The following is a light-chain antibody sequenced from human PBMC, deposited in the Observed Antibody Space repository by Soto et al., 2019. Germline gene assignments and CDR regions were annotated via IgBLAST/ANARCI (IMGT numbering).Light chain of an antibody. V-gene: IGKV1-5*03. J-gene: IGKJ1*01. CDR1: QSISNY. Sequence: DIQMTQSPSSLSASVGDRVTITCGASQSISNYLNLYQQKPGKAPKLLIYKASTLKSGVPSRFSGSGSGTEFTLTISSLQPDDFATYYCQHYNSYSEAFGQGTKVDIK. CDR2: KAS. CDR3: QHYNSYSEA.